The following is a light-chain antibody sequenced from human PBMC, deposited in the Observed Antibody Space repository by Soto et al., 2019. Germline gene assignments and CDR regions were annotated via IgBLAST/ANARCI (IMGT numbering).Light chain of an antibody. CDR3: QSYASSLSGYV. J-gene: IGLJ1*01. Sequence: QSVLTQPPSVSGAPGQRVTISCTGSSSNIGAGYDVHWYQQLPGTAPNLLIYGNSNRPSGVPDRFSGSKSGTSASLAITGLQAEDEADYYCQSYASSLSGYVFGTGTKVTVL. CDR2: GNS. CDR1: SSNIGAGYD. V-gene: IGLV1-40*01.